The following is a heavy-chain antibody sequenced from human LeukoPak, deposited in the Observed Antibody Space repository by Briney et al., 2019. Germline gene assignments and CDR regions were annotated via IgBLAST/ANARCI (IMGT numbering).Heavy chain of an antibody. CDR3: ARVQDSSGWYYFDY. Sequence: GRSLRLSCAASGFTFSSYAMHWVRQAPGKGLEWVAVISYDGSNKYYADSVKGRFTFSRDNSKNTLYLQMNSLRAEDTAVYYCARVQDSSGWYYFDYWGQGTLVTVSS. CDR2: ISYDGSNK. V-gene: IGHV3-30*04. D-gene: IGHD6-19*01. J-gene: IGHJ4*02. CDR1: GFTFSSYA.